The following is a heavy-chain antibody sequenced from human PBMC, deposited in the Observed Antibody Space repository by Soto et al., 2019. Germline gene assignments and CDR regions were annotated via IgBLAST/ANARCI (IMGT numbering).Heavy chain of an antibody. Sequence: QVQLVQSGAEVKRPGASVMVSCRATGYTFKNYDINWVRQATEQGLEWMGRMNPNSGNTGYAQKFQGRVTMTRNTSISTAYLELSSLRSEDTAVYYCARAPVYGGNGWLDPWGQGTLVTVSS. CDR1: GYTFKNYD. J-gene: IGHJ5*02. D-gene: IGHD2-15*01. V-gene: IGHV1-8*01. CDR3: ARAPVYGGNGWLDP. CDR2: MNPNSGNT.